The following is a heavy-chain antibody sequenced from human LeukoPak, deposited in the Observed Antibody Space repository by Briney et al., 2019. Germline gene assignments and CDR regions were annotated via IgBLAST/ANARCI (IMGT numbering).Heavy chain of an antibody. J-gene: IGHJ5*02. CDR2: ISYDGST. D-gene: IGHD3-22*01. V-gene: IGHV4-31*03. CDR3: STSPPSYDSTPHP. CDR1: GGIDAHY. Sequence: SQTLSLTCTVSGGIDAHYWTWIRPHPGKGLEWIGYISYDGSTNYNPSLKSRITISLDTSKNQFSLQLRSVTAADTAVYYCSTSPPSYDSTPHPWGQGTLVTVS.